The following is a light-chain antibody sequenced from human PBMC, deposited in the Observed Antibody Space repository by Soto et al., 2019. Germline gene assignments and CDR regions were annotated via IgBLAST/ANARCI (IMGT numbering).Light chain of an antibody. CDR1: SGHSTYA. CDR3: QTWGTGIRV. V-gene: IGLV4-69*01. J-gene: IGLJ3*02. CDR2: LTSDGSH. Sequence: QLVLTQSPSASASLGASVKLTCTLSSGHSTYAIAWHQQQPEKGPRYLMKLTSDGSHTKGDGIPDRFSGSSSGAERYLTISSYQSEDEADYYCQTWGTGIRVFGGGTKLTVL.